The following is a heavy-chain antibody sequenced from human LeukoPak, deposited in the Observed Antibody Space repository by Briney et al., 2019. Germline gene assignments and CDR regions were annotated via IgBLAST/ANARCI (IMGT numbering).Heavy chain of an antibody. CDR3: ARALYHTFDY. Sequence: ASVKVSCKASGYPFTSYGITWVRQAPGQGLEWMGWISAYNGHTSYAQNLQGRVTMTTDTSTSTAYMELRSLRSDDTAVYYCARALYHTFDYWGQGTLVTVSS. CDR1: GYPFTSYG. J-gene: IGHJ4*02. V-gene: IGHV1-18*01. D-gene: IGHD2-2*01. CDR2: ISAYNGHT.